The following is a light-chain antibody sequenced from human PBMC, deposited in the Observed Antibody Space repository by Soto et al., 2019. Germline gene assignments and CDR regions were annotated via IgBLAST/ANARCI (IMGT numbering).Light chain of an antibody. J-gene: IGLJ1*01. CDR2: DNN. V-gene: IGLV1-51*01. Sequence: QSVLTQSPSASAAPGQKVTISCSGSSSNIGNNYVSWYQQLPRTAPKLLIYDNNKRPSGIPDRFSGSKSGTSATLGITGLQTGDEADYYCGTWDSSLSVYVFGTGTKVTVL. CDR1: SSNIGNNY. CDR3: GTWDSSLSVYV.